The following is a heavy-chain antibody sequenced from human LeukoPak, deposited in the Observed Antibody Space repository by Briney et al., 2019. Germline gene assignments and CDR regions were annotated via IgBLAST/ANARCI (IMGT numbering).Heavy chain of an antibody. CDR1: GYTFTGYY. D-gene: IGHD3-22*01. CDR3: ARALTRFRSSGPGY. J-gene: IGHJ4*02. Sequence: ASVKVSCKASGYTFTGYYMHWVRQAPGQGLEWMGWINPNSGGTNYAQKFQGRVTMTRDTSISTAYMELSRLRSDDTAVYYCARALTRFRSSGPGYWGQGTLVTVSS. CDR2: INPNSGGT. V-gene: IGHV1-2*02.